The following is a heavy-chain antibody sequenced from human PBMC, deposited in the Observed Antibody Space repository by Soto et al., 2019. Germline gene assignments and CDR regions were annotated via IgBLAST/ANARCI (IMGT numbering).Heavy chain of an antibody. Sequence: SVKVSCKTSGGTFSSYGISWVRQAPGQGLEWMGGIIPIFGTANYAQKFQGRVTITADESTSTAYMELSSLRSEDTAVYYCATASGDDLYHGMDVWGQGTTVTVSS. D-gene: IGHD2-21*02. CDR2: IIPIFGTA. CDR1: GGTFSSYG. V-gene: IGHV1-69*13. J-gene: IGHJ6*02. CDR3: ATASGDDLYHGMDV.